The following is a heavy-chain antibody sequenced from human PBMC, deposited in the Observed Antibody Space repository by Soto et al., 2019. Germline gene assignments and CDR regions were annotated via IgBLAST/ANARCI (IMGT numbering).Heavy chain of an antibody. V-gene: IGHV1-18*01. D-gene: IGHD6-13*01. Sequence: QVQLVQSGAEVKKPGASVKVSCKASGYTFTIYGISWVRQAPGQGLEWMGWISAYNGNTNYAQKLQGRVTMTTDTSTSTAYMELRSLRSDDTAVYYCARDSPLVIFGIAAAGNPFDYWGQGTLVTVSS. CDR1: GYTFTIYG. CDR2: ISAYNGNT. CDR3: ARDSPLVIFGIAAAGNPFDY. J-gene: IGHJ4*02.